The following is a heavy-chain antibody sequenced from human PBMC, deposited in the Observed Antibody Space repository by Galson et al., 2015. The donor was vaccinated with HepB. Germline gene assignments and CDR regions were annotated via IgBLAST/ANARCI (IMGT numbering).Heavy chain of an antibody. CDR1: GYTFTSYG. V-gene: IGHV1-18*04. J-gene: IGHJ6*02. Sequence: QSGAEVKKPGASVKVSCKASGYTFTSYGISWVRQAPGQGLEWMGWISAYNGNTNYAQKLQGRVTMTTDTSTSIAYMELRSLRSDDTAVYYCARVGYYYDSSGQRTAYGMDVWGQGTTVTVSS. D-gene: IGHD3-22*01. CDR2: ISAYNGNT. CDR3: ARVGYYYDSSGQRTAYGMDV.